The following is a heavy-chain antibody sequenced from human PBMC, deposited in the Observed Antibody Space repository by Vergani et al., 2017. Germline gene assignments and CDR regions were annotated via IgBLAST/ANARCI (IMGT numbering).Heavy chain of an antibody. CDR3: ARSSGRIAAAGSPYYYYYMDV. CDR1: GGTFSSYA. D-gene: IGHD6-13*01. J-gene: IGHJ6*03. V-gene: IGHV1-69*01. Sequence: VQLVQSGAEVKKPGSSVKVSCKASGGTFSSYAISWVRQAPGQGLEWMGGIIPIFGTANYAQKFQGRVTITADESTSTAYMELSSLRSEDTAVYYCARSSGRIAAAGSPYYYYYMDVWGKGTTVTVSS. CDR2: IIPIFGTA.